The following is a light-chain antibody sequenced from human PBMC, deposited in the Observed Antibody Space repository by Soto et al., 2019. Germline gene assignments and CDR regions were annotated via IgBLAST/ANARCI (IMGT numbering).Light chain of an antibody. CDR1: QIISSW. CDR3: QQYNNISGT. CDR2: DAS. J-gene: IGKJ1*01. Sequence: DIQMTQSPSTLSASVGDRVTITCRASQIISSWLAWYQQKPGKAPKLLIYDASSLESGVPSRFSGSGSGTEFTLTISSLQPDDFATYYCQQYNNISGTFGQGAKVDIK. V-gene: IGKV1-5*01.